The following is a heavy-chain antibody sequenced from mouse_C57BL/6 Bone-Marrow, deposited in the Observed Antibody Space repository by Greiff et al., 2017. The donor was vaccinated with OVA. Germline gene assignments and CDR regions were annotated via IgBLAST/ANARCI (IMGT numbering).Heavy chain of an antibody. J-gene: IGHJ2*01. V-gene: IGHV8-8*01. CDR3: GRFGNYVGYCDY. CDR1: GFSLSTFGMC. Sequence: QVTLKVSGPGILQPSQTLSLTCSFSGFSLSTFGMCVGWIRQPSGKGLGWLAHIWWDDDKYYNPALKSRLTISKDTTKNQVFLKNANVDTADTATYDCGRFGNYVGYCDYGGQGTTLTVSS. CDR2: IWWDDDK. D-gene: IGHD2-1*01.